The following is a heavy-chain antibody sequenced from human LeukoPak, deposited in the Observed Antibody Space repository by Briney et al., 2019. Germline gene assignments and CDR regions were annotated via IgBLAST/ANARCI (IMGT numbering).Heavy chain of an antibody. D-gene: IGHD5-24*01. V-gene: IGHV3-74*01. J-gene: IGHJ4*02. CDR1: GFTFSSYE. CDR3: VAEMALTTSLGY. CDR2: INSDGSST. Sequence: GGSLRLSCAASGFTFSSYEMNWVRQAPGKGLVWVSRINSDGSSTSYADSVKGRFTISRDNAQNTMYLQMNSLRAEDTAVYYCVAEMALTTSLGYWGQGTLVTVSS.